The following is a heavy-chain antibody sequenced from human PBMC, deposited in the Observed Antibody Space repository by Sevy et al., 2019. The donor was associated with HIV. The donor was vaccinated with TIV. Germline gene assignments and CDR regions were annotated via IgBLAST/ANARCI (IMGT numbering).Heavy chain of an antibody. CDR1: GYTFTSYG. J-gene: IGHJ5*02. CDR3: ARSRYCSGGSCSGYNWFDP. CDR2: ISAYNGNT. D-gene: IGHD2-15*01. V-gene: IGHV1-18*01. Sequence: ASVKVSCKASGYTFTSYGISWVRQAPGQGLEWMGWISAYNGNTNYAQKLQGRVTMTTDTSTSTAYMELRSLRSDDTAVYYWARSRYCSGGSCSGYNWFDPWGQGTLVTVSS.